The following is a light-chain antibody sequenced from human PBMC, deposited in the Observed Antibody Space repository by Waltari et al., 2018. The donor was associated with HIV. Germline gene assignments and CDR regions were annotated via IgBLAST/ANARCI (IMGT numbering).Light chain of an antibody. J-gene: IGKJ5*01. CDR1: RSFGDS. V-gene: IGKV3-11*01. Sequence: VLTQPPGILSLSPGDRATLSCRASRSFGDSVAWYPQKPGQPPRLLIFDTSNRATGIPARFSGSGSGTDFTLTISSLEPDDFAVYYCHQRSTWPLFGQGARLEIK. CDR3: HQRSTWPL. CDR2: DTS.